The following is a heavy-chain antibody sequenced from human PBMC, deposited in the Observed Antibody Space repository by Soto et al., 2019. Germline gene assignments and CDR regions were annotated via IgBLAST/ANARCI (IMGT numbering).Heavy chain of an antibody. V-gene: IGHV1-3*01. CDR3: ARGITLPTPLDY. Sequence: ASVKVSCKASGYTFTCYSMHWVRQAPGQRLEWMGWINAGNGNTKYSQKFQGRVTITRDTSASTAYMELSSLRSEDTAVYYCARGITLPTPLDYWGQGTLVTVSS. CDR1: GYTFTCYS. CDR2: INAGNGNT. D-gene: IGHD1-20*01. J-gene: IGHJ4*02.